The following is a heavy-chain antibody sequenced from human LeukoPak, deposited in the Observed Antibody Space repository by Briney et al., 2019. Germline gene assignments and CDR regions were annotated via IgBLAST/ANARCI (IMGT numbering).Heavy chain of an antibody. D-gene: IGHD4-17*01. Sequence: PSETLSLTCTVSGGSISSGGYYWSWIRQHPGKGLEWIGYIYYSGSTYYNPSLKSRVTISVDTSKNQFSLKLGSVTAADTAVYYCARVGIYGDSYYFDYWGQGTLVTVSS. J-gene: IGHJ4*02. CDR3: ARVGIYGDSYYFDY. CDR1: GGSISSGGYY. CDR2: IYYSGST. V-gene: IGHV4-31*03.